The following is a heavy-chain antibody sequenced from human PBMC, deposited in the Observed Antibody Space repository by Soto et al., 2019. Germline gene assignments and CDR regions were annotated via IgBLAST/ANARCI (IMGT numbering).Heavy chain of an antibody. D-gene: IGHD3-3*01. J-gene: IGHJ4*02. CDR2: MSTSSGTT. CDR1: GYTFTSYD. V-gene: IGHV1-8*01. CDR3: ARTIYGVATYYFDY. Sequence: QVQLVQSGAEVKKPGASVKVSCKASGYTFTSYDISWVRQATGQGRERTGWMSTSSGTTGFVQKCQGRVTVTRDTSISTAYMEVTSLTSEDTAVYYCARTIYGVATYYFDYWGQGTLVTASS.